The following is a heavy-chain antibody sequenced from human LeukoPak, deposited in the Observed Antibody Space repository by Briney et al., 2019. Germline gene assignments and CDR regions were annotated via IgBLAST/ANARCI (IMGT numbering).Heavy chain of an antibody. CDR2: IYYSGST. D-gene: IGHD3-22*01. CDR1: GGSFSGYY. J-gene: IGHJ3*02. CDR3: ARGGSYDSSGYYLHAFDI. Sequence: SETLSLTCAVYGGSFSGYYWSWIRQPPGKGLEWIGYIYYSGSTNYNPSLKSRVTISVDTSKNQFSLKLSSVTAADTAVYYCARGGSYDSSGYYLHAFDIWGQGTMVTVSS. V-gene: IGHV4-59*01.